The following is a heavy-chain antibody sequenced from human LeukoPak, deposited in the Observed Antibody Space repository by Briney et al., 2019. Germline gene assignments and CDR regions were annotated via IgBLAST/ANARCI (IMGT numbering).Heavy chain of an antibody. CDR1: GYTFTSYG. J-gene: IGHJ6*03. Sequence: ASVKVSCKASGYTFTSYGISGVRQAPGQGLEWMGWISAYNGNTNYAQKLQGRVTMTTDTSTSTAYMELRSLRSDDTAVYYCAREGQTTAAYYYMDVWGKGTTVTVSS. CDR2: ISAYNGNT. CDR3: AREGQTTAAYYYMDV. D-gene: IGHD2-2*01. V-gene: IGHV1-18*01.